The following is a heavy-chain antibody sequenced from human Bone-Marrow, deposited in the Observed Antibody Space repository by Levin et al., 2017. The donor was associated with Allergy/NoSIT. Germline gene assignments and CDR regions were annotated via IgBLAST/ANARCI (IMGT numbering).Heavy chain of an antibody. J-gene: IGHJ6*02. Sequence: GESLKISCKASGYTFSDYYIHWLRQAPGQGLEWMGWINPKSGGTIYAQNFQARLAMTRDTSISTAYMDLSSLRSDDTAVYFCARVRPPTYYDFWSNSYTGGDYNYYGMDVWGRGTTVTVSS. D-gene: IGHD3-3*01. CDR2: INPKSGGT. V-gene: IGHV1-2*02. CDR3: ARVRPPTYYDFWSNSYTGGDYNYYGMDV. CDR1: GYTFSDYY.